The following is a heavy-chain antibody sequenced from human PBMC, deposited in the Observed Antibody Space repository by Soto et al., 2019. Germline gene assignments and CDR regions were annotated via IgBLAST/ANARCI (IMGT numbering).Heavy chain of an antibody. Sequence: KPSETLSLTCTVSGGSISSGGYYWSWIRQHPGKGLEWIGYIYYSGSTYYNPSLKSRVTISVDTSKNQFSLKLSSVTAADTAVYYCARTTRQLTEPDFDYWGQGTLVTVSS. CDR2: IYYSGST. V-gene: IGHV4-31*03. CDR3: ARTTRQLTEPDFDY. D-gene: IGHD1-1*01. J-gene: IGHJ4*02. CDR1: GGSISSGGYY.